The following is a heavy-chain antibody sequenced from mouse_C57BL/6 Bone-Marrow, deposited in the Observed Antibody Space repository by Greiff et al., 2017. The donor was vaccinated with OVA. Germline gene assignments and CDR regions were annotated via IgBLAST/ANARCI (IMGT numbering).Heavy chain of an antibody. D-gene: IGHD1-1*01. CDR3: ARDPLTTVVGDY. J-gene: IGHJ2*01. Sequence: VQLKESGGGLVKPGGSLKLSCAASGFTFSSYAMSWVRQTPEQRLEWVATISDGGSYTYYPDNVKGRFTISRDNAKNNLYLQMSHLKSEDTAMYYCARDPLTTVVGDYWGQGTTLTVSS. V-gene: IGHV5-4*01. CDR2: ISDGGSYT. CDR1: GFTFSSYA.